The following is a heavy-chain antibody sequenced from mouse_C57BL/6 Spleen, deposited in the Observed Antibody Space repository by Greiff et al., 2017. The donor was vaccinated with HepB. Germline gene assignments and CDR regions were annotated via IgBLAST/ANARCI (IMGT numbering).Heavy chain of an antibody. V-gene: IGHV3-6*01. CDR3: ASLYDGYYAWFAY. CDR2: ISYDGSN. J-gene: IGHJ3*01. CDR1: GYSITSGYY. Sequence: EVKLQESGPGLVKPSQSLSLTCSVTGYSITSGYYWNWIRQFPGNKLEWMGYISYDGSNNYNPSLKNRISITRDTSKNQFFLKLNSVTTEDTATYDCASLYDGYYAWFAYWGQGTLVTVSA. D-gene: IGHD2-3*01.